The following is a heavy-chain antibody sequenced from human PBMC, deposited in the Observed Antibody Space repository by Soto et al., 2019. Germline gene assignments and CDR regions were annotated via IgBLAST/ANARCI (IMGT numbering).Heavy chain of an antibody. V-gene: IGHV3-74*01. Sequence: PGGSLRLSCATSGFTFSNYWMHWVRQVPGRGLVWVSRIDTDGSTTSYADFAKGRFTISRDNAKSTLSLQMNSLRAEDTAIYYCACSRRTERIGPKGAIDYWGQGNLVTVSS. CDR3: ACSRRTERIGPKGAIDY. CDR1: GFTFSNYW. D-gene: IGHD2-15*01. J-gene: IGHJ4*02. CDR2: IDTDGSTT.